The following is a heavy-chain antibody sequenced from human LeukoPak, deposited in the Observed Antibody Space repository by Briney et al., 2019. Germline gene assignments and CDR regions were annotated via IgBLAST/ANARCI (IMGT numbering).Heavy chain of an antibody. V-gene: IGHV3-23*01. CDR2: ISGSDGST. CDR1: GFTFSSYA. Sequence: PGGSLRLSCAASGFTFSSYAMSWVRQAPGKGLEWISAISGSDGSTYYADSVKGRFTISSDNSKNTLYLQMNSLRAEDTAVYYCAKWGSITYYYDSSGYSAIDYWGQGTLVTVSS. CDR3: AKWGSITYYYDSSGYSAIDY. J-gene: IGHJ4*02. D-gene: IGHD3-22*01.